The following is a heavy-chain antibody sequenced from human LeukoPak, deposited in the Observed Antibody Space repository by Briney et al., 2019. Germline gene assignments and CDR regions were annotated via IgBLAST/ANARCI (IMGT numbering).Heavy chain of an antibody. CDR1: GFTFSRYW. CDR2: IREDGSEK. D-gene: IGHD3-16*01. J-gene: IGHJ6*03. Sequence: GGSLRLSCAASGFTFSRYWMNWVRQAPGKGLEWVANIREDGSEKYSVDSVRGRFTVYRDNAEHSLYLQMNSLRAEDTAVYYCARGGIYIPPYYYYYMDGWGRGTTVTVSS. CDR3: ARGGIYIPPYYYYYMDG. V-gene: IGHV3-7*01.